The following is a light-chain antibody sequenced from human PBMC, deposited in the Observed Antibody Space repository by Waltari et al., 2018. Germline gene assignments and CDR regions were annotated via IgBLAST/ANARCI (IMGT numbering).Light chain of an antibody. CDR3: QQTYSTPRT. J-gene: IGKJ1*01. Sequence: DIQMTQSPSSLSASVGDRVTITCRASQSITYYLNWYQQQPGKAPKLLVYAASSLQSGVPSRFNGSGSGTDFTLTINSLQPEDSATYYCQQTYSTPRTFGQGTKVQIK. CDR2: AAS. V-gene: IGKV1-39*01. CDR1: QSITYY.